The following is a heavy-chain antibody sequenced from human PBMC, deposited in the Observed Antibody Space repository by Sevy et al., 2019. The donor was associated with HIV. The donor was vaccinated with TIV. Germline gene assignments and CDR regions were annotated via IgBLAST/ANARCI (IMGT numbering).Heavy chain of an antibody. CDR3: ARRAWLVGDYYFDY. CDR2: IYYSGST. CDR1: GGSISSGGYY. V-gene: IGHV4-31*03. Sequence: SETLSLTCTVSGGSISSGGYYWGWIRQHPGKGLEWIGYIYYSGSTYYNPSLKSRVTISVDTSKNQFSLKLSSVTAADTAVYYCARRAWLVGDYYFDYWGQGTLVTVSS. J-gene: IGHJ4*02. D-gene: IGHD3-9*01.